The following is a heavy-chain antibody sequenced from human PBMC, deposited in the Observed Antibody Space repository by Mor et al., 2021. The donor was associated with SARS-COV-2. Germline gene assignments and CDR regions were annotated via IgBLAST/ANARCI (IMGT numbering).Heavy chain of an antibody. V-gene: IGHV1-18*01. J-gene: IGHJ5*02. CDR3: ARWAGYQQDNWFDP. Sequence: APGQGLEWMGWINGYNGKTNYAQKFQGRVAMTTDTSTRTAYLELRSLRSDDTAVYYCARWAGYQQDNWFDPWGQ. CDR2: INGYNGKT. D-gene: IGHD2-2*01.